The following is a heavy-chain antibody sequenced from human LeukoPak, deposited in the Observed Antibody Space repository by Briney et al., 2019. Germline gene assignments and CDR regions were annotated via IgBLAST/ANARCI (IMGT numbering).Heavy chain of an antibody. CDR2: ISSDGGST. Sequence: GGSLRLSCAASGFTFSRFAMHWVRQAPGKGPEYVAGISSDGGSTHYANSVKGRFTISRDNSKNTLFLQMGSLRAEDMAVYYCARVGYIDYWGQGTLVTVSS. V-gene: IGHV3-64*01. CDR3: ARVGYIDY. D-gene: IGHD3-3*01. CDR1: GFTFSRFA. J-gene: IGHJ4*02.